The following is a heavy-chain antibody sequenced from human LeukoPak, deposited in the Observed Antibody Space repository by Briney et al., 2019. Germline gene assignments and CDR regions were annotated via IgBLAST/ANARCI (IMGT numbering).Heavy chain of an antibody. Sequence: GSLRLSCAASGFTFSSYGMHWVRQAPGKGLEWVAVILYDGSNKYYADSVKGRFTISRDNSKNTLYLQMNSLRPEDTAVYYCARPLRYLDSELDYWGQGTLASVSS. D-gene: IGHD3-9*01. CDR3: ARPLRYLDSELDY. CDR2: ILYDGSNK. J-gene: IGHJ4*02. CDR1: GFTFSSYG. V-gene: IGHV3-30*03.